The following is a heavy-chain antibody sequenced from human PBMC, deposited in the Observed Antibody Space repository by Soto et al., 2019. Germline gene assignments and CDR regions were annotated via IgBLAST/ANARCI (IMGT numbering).Heavy chain of an antibody. Sequence: QVQLQESGPGLVKPSQTLSLTCTVSGGSISSGGYYWSWIRQHPGKGLEWIGYIYYSGSTYYNPSLKSRVTISVDTSKTQSSLKLSSVTAADTAMYYCARGPIVVVPTTRHDAFDIWGQGTMVTVSS. J-gene: IGHJ3*02. D-gene: IGHD2-2*01. CDR3: ARGPIVVVPTTRHDAFDI. V-gene: IGHV4-31*03. CDR2: IYYSGST. CDR1: GGSISSGGYY.